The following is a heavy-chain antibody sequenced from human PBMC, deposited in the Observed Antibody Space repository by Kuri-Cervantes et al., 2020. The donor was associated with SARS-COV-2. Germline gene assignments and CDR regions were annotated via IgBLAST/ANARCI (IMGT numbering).Heavy chain of an antibody. Sequence: GESLKISCAASGFTFSSYAMHWVRQAPGKGLEWVAVISYDGSNKYYADSVKGRFTISRDNAKNSLYLQMNSLRADDTAVYYCATPGWGGTGAFWGQGTLVTVSS. V-gene: IGHV3-30-3*01. CDR1: GFTFSSYA. D-gene: IGHD1-26*01. CDR2: ISYDGSNK. CDR3: ATPGWGGTGAF. J-gene: IGHJ4*02.